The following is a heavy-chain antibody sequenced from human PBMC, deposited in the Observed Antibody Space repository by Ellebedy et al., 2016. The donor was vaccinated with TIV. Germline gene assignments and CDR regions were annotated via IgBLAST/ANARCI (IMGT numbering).Heavy chain of an antibody. CDR1: GFTFSSYW. Sequence: GESLKISCAAPGFTFSSYWMSWVRQTPGKGLEWVANINHGGSEKLYVDSVRGRSTISSDNAKNSLYLQTNSLGADDSAVYYCSTDGSYGNYRSTAHAFEFWGQGTMVTVSS. CDR2: INHGGSEK. D-gene: IGHD4-11*01. V-gene: IGHV3-7*01. CDR3: STDGSYGNYRSTAHAFEF. J-gene: IGHJ3*01.